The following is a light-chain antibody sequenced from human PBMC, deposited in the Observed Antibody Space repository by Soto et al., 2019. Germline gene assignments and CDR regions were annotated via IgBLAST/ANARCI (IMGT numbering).Light chain of an antibody. V-gene: IGKV1-17*01. Sequence: GDRVTVPCRASQGIGNDLGWYQQRPGKAPNRLIYAASTLQSGVPSRFSGGGSGTEFTLTISSLQPEDFATYYCLQHNSYPLTFGQGTKVEIK. CDR1: QGIGND. J-gene: IGKJ1*01. CDR3: LQHNSYPLT. CDR2: AAS.